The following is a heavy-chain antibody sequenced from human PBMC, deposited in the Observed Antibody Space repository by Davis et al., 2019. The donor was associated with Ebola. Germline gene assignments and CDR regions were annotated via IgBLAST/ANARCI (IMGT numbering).Heavy chain of an antibody. J-gene: IGHJ4*02. CDR1: GFTFTNYW. Sequence: GESLKISCAASGFTFTNYWMSWVRQAPGKGLEWVASIRQDGSAKFYVDSVKGRLTISRDNAKKSVHLQMNGLRAEDTAVYYCARDIPFSSYDYWGQGTLVTVSS. V-gene: IGHV3-7*01. D-gene: IGHD4-11*01. CDR3: ARDIPFSSYDY. CDR2: IRQDGSAK.